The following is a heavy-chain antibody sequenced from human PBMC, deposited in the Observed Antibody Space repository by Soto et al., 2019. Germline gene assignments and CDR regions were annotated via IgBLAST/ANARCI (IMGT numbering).Heavy chain of an antibody. CDR2: IIPILDIA. V-gene: IGHV1-69*02. J-gene: IGHJ4*02. Sequence: SVKVSCKASGATFSSYTISWVRQAPGQGLEWMGRIIPILDIANYAQKFQGRVTITADKSTGTAYMELRSRGSDGTAGYYCGVIAVAGIFRDYWGQGTLVTVSS. CDR3: GVIAVAGIFRDY. CDR1: GATFSSYT. D-gene: IGHD6-19*01.